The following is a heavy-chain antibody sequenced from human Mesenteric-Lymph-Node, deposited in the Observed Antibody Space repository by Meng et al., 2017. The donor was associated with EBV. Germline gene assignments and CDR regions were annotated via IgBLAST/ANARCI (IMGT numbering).Heavy chain of an antibody. D-gene: IGHD5-12*01. J-gene: IGHJ4*02. CDR1: GYTFTGYG. V-gene: IGHV1-18*01. CDR3: VRDGDGIVPSINFDY. CDR2: ISGHNGNT. Sequence: VRLVQSGAEVKRPGASVKGSCKASGYTFTGYGISWVRQAPGQGLDWMGWISGHNGNTNYAQKFQGRVTLTTDTSTSTAYMELRSLRSDDTAVYYCVRDGDGIVPSINFDYWGQGTLVTVSS.